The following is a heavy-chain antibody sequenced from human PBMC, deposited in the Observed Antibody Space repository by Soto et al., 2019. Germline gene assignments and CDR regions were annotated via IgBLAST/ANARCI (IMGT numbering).Heavy chain of an antibody. Sequence: SETLSLTCTVSGGSISSSSYYWGWIRQPPGKGLEWIGSIYYSGSTYYNPSLKSRVTISVDTSKNQFSLKLSSVTAADTAVYYCARHGESSGSYYWYFDLWGRGTLVTVSS. CDR1: GGSISSSSYY. CDR2: IYYSGST. J-gene: IGHJ2*01. D-gene: IGHD1-26*01. V-gene: IGHV4-39*01. CDR3: ARHGESSGSYYWYFDL.